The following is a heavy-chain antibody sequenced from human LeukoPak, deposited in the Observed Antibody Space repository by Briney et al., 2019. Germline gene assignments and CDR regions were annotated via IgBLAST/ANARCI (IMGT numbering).Heavy chain of an antibody. CDR1: GYTLTELS. CDR2: FDPEDGET. Sequence: GASVNASCKVSGYTLTELSMHWVRQAPGKGLEWMGGFDPEDGETIYSQNFQGRVTMTEDTSADTANMELSSLRSEDTAVYFCATGDRSSTSTGGMDVWGQGTTVIVSS. V-gene: IGHV1-24*01. J-gene: IGHJ6*02. D-gene: IGHD2-2*01. CDR3: ATGDRSSTSTGGMDV.